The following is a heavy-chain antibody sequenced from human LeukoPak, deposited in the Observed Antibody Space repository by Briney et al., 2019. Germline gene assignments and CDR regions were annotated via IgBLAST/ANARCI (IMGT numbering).Heavy chain of an antibody. D-gene: IGHD3-10*01. CDR1: GYSFTRNW. CDR2: IYPGDSDT. Sequence: GESLKISCKGSGYSFTRNWIGWVRQMPGKGLEWMGIIYPGDSDTRYSPSFQGQVTISADKSINTAYLQWSSLKASDTAMYYCARSTMVRGVLSWFDPWGQGTLVTVSS. J-gene: IGHJ5*02. CDR3: ARSTMVRGVLSWFDP. V-gene: IGHV5-51*01.